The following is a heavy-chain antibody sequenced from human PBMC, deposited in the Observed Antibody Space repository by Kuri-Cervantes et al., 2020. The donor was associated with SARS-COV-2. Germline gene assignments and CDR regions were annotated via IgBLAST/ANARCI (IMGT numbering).Heavy chain of an antibody. Sequence: SVKVSCKVSGGTFSSYAISWVRQAPGQGLEWMGGIIPIFGTANYAQKFQGRVTMTRETSISTVYMELSRLRSDDTAVYYCARDFPLEYGVFDYWGQGTLVTVSS. CDR3: ARDFPLEYGVFDY. J-gene: IGHJ4*02. CDR1: GGTFSSYA. CDR2: IIPIFGTA. V-gene: IGHV1-69*05. D-gene: IGHD2/OR15-2a*01.